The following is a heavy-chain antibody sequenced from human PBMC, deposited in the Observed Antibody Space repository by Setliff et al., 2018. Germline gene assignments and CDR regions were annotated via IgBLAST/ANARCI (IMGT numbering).Heavy chain of an antibody. J-gene: IGHJ5*02. CDR2: IYHSGST. D-gene: IGHD2-15*01. V-gene: IGHV4-4*02. CDR1: GGSISSSNW. CDR3: ARERRGGGSPAIPINWFDP. Sequence: SETLSLTCAVSGGSISSSNWWSWVRQPPGKGLEWFGEIYHSGSTNYNPSLQSRVTISVDKSKNQYSLKLSSVTAADTAVYYCARERRGGGSPAIPINWFDPWGQGTLVTVSS.